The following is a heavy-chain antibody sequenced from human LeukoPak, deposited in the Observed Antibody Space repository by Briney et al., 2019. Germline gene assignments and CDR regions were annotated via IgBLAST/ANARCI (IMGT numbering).Heavy chain of an antibody. D-gene: IGHD5-18*01. CDR1: GFNFNNYG. V-gene: IGHV3-30*02. CDR2: IWYDGRDK. J-gene: IGHJ4*02. CDR3: AKDPYSYGSYFDY. Sequence: QHGESLKISCAASGFNFNNYGMHWVRQGPGKGLEWVAFIWYDGRDKYYADSVKGQFTISRDNSKNTLYLQMNSLRAEDTAVYYCAKDPYSYGSYFDYWGQGTLVTVSS.